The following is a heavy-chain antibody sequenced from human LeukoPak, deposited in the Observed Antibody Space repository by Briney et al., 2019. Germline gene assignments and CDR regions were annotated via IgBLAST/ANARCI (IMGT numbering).Heavy chain of an antibody. J-gene: IGHJ6*04. D-gene: IGHD3-9*01. Sequence: ASVKVSCKASGYTFTSYGISWERQAPGQGLEWMGWISAYNGNTNYAQKLQGRVTMTTDTSTSTAYMELRSLRSDDTAVYYCASAPYDILTGYNYGMDVWGKGTTVTVSS. CDR3: ASAPYDILTGYNYGMDV. V-gene: IGHV1-18*04. CDR2: ISAYNGNT. CDR1: GYTFTSYG.